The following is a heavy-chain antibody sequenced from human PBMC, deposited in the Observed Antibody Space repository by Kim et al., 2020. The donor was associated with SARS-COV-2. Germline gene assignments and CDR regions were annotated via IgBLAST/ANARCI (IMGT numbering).Heavy chain of an antibody. J-gene: IGHJ4*02. CDR3: ARARGLVIIPYFDY. Sequence: ADSVKGRFTISRDNSKNTLYLQMNSLRAEDTAVYYCARARGLVIIPYFDYWGQGTLVTVSS. V-gene: IGHV3-33*01. D-gene: IGHD3-9*01.